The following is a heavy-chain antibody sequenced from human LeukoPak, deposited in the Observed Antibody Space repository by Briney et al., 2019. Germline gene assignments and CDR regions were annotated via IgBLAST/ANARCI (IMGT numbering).Heavy chain of an antibody. Sequence: SETLSLTCTVSGGSISSSSYYWGWIRQPPGKGLEWIGSIYYSGSTYYNPSLKSRVTISVDTSKNQFSLKLSSVTAADTAVYYCARDRRYCSGGSCANWFDPWGQGTLVTVSS. CDR3: ARDRRYCSGGSCANWFDP. CDR2: IYYSGST. V-gene: IGHV4-39*07. J-gene: IGHJ5*02. CDR1: GGSISSSSYY. D-gene: IGHD2-15*01.